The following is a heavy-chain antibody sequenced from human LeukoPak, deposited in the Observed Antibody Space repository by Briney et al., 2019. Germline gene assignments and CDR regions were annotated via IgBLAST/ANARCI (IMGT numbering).Heavy chain of an antibody. CDR2: ISYDGSNK. D-gene: IGHD4-23*01. J-gene: IGHJ4*02. V-gene: IGHV3-30*18. CDR1: GFSFSSYG. CDR3: ANVLGSNPGFDY. Sequence: GGSLRLSCAASGFSFSSYGMHWVRQAPGKGLEWVAVISYDGSNKYYADSVKGRFTISRDTSKNTLYLQLNSLRAEDTALYYCANVLGSNPGFDYWGQGTLLTVSS.